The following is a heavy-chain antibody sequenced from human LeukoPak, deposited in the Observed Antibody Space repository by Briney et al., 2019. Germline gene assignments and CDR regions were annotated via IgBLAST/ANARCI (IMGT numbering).Heavy chain of an antibody. D-gene: IGHD5-18*01. Sequence: GGSLRHSCAASGFTFSSYWMHWVRQAPGKGLVWVSRINSDGSSTSYADSVKGRFTISRDNAKNTLYLQMNSLRAEDTAVYYCARVIGGYSYGYPDYWGQGTLVTVSS. J-gene: IGHJ4*02. CDR3: ARVIGGYSYGYPDY. V-gene: IGHV3-74*01. CDR1: GFTFSSYW. CDR2: INSDGSST.